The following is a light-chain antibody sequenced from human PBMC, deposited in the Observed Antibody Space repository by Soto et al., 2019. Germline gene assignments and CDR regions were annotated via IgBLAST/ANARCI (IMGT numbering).Light chain of an antibody. CDR2: GAS. J-gene: IGKJ4*01. V-gene: IGKV3-15*01. CDR1: QSVSSN. Sequence: EIVMTQSPATLSVSPGERATLACRASQSVSSNFAWYQQKPGQAPRLLIYGASTRATGIPARFSGSGSGTECTLTISRLQSEDFAVYYCQQYNNWPPLTFGGGTKVEIK. CDR3: QQYNNWPPLT.